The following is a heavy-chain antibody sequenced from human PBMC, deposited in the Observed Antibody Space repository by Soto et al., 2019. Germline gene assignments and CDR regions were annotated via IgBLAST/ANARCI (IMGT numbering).Heavy chain of an antibody. CDR1: GYSSSNYY. D-gene: IGHD2-2*01. Sequence: QVQVVQSGAEVKEPGASVKVSCKASGYSSSNYYTHWVRQAPGQGLEWMGIVNPYGASSNYAQSFPGRVTLTRDTSTNTDYMALSRLTSDDTAVYYCASVTTIWSNWGQGTLVTVSS. J-gene: IGHJ4*02. CDR2: VNPYGASS. V-gene: IGHV1-46*01. CDR3: ASVTTIWSN.